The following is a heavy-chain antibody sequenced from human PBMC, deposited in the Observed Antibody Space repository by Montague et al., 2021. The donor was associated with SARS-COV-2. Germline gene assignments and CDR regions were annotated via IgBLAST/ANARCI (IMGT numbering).Heavy chain of an antibody. CDR2: INHSGSA. J-gene: IGHJ6*03. D-gene: IGHD3-10*01. CDR1: GGSFSGYY. CDR3: ARLGDGVVPSPILGVGPDYSYYYKDV. V-gene: IGHV4-34*01. Sequence: SETLSLTCAVYGGSFSGYYWNWIRQPPGKGLEWIGEINHSGSANYNPSLKRRVTISVDTSKNQFSLKLTSVAAADTAVYYCARLGDGVVPSPILGVGPDYSYYYKDVWGQGTTVTVSS.